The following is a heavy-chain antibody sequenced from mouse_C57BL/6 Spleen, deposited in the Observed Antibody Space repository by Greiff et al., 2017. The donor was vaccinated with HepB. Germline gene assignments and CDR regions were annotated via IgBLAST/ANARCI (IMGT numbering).Heavy chain of an antibody. D-gene: IGHD1-1*01. CDR3: ARHAKGAYGSDWYFDV. CDR1: EYEFPSHD. CDR2: INSDGGST. Sequence: EVMLVESGGGLVQPGESLKLSCESNEYEFPSHDMSWVRKTPEKRLEWVAAINSDGGSTYYPDTMERRFIISRDNTKKTLYLQMSSLRSEDTALYYCARHAKGAYGSDWYFDVWGTGTTVTVSS. V-gene: IGHV5-2*01. J-gene: IGHJ1*03.